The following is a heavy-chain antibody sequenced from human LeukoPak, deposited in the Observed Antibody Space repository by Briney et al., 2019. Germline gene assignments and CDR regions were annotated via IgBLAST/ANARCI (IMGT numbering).Heavy chain of an antibody. CDR1: GYSFTSYW. CDR3: ARSIGYCSSTSCPNWFDP. Sequence: GESLRISCKGSGYSFTSYWISWVRRMPGKDLEWMGRIDPSDSYTNYSPSFQGHVTISADKSISTAYLQWSSLKASDTAMYYCARSIGYCSSTSCPNWFDPWGQGTLVTVSS. V-gene: IGHV5-10-1*01. J-gene: IGHJ5*02. D-gene: IGHD2-2*01. CDR2: IDPSDSYT.